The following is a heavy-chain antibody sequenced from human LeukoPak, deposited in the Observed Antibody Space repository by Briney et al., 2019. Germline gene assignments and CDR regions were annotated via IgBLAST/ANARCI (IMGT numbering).Heavy chain of an antibody. Sequence: GASVKVPCKASGYTFTDYYIHWVRQAPGQGLEWMGWINPNSGDTNYAQKFQGRVTMTRDTSISTAYMELSNVRSDDTALYYCARAGTESKWGLPRADYYYMDVWGKGTTVTISS. D-gene: IGHD7-27*01. V-gene: IGHV1-2*02. CDR3: ARAGTESKWGLPRADYYYMDV. CDR2: INPNSGDT. CDR1: GYTFTDYY. J-gene: IGHJ6*03.